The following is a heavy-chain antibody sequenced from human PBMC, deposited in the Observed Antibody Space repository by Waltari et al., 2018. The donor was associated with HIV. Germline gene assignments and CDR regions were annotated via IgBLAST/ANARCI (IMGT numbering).Heavy chain of an antibody. CDR1: GFTFSNFA. CDR2: FGSDGAEI. J-gene: IGHJ4*02. D-gene: IGHD6-6*01. CDR3: ARGYSSSRWIPLYH. V-gene: IGHV3-33*01. Sequence: QVQLVESGGGVVQPGTSLTLSCAVSGFTFSNFAIHWVRQSTGKGLECLAFFGSDGAEIAYSDSVKGRFTVSKDSSQKTLYLHLTSLRAEDTALYYCARGYSSSRWIPLYHWGRGTLVTVSS.